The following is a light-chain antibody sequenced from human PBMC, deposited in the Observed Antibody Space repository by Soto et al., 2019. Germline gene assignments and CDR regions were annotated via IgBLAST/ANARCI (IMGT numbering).Light chain of an antibody. CDR1: QSVSSIY. Sequence: VRTQTNATLSVSPGDRATLSCMAIQSVSSIYLAWYQQKPGQAPRLLIYDTAMRATGVPPRFSGSGSGTDFTLTISSLEPEDFAVYYCQLHNNWFSWTFGQGSKVAIK. CDR2: DTA. CDR3: QLHNNWFSWT. V-gene: IGKV3D-20*02. J-gene: IGKJ1*01.